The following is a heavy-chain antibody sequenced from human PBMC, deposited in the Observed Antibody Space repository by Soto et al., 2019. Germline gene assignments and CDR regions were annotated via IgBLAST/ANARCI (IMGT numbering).Heavy chain of an antibody. D-gene: IGHD3-22*01. CDR2: INHSGST. CDR1: GGSFSGYY. Sequence: SETLSLTCAVYGGSFSGYYWSWIRQPPGKGLEWIGEINHSGSTNYNPSLKSRVTISVDTSKNQFSLKLSSVTAADTAVYYCARWGDSSDSRVRPLYYGLDVWGQGTTVTVSS. J-gene: IGHJ6*02. CDR3: ARWGDSSDSRVRPLYYGLDV. V-gene: IGHV4-34*01.